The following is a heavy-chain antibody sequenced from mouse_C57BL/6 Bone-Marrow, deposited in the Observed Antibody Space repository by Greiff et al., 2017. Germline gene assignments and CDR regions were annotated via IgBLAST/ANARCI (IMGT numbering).Heavy chain of an antibody. CDR3: ARELRCYAMDY. CDR1: GFTFSSYA. J-gene: IGHJ4*01. D-gene: IGHD1-3*01. CDR2: ISDGGSYT. V-gene: IGHV5-4*01. Sequence: EVKLVESGGGLVKPGGSLKLSCAASGFTFSSYAMSWVRQTPEKRLEWVATISDGGSYTYYPDNVKGRFTISRDNDKNNLYLQMSHLKSEDTAMYYCARELRCYAMDYWGQGTSVTVSS.